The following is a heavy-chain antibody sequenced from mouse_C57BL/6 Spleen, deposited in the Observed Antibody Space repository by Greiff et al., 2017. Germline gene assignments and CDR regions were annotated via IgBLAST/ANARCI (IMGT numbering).Heavy chain of an antibody. D-gene: IGHD1-1*01. V-gene: IGHV1-19*01. Sequence: EVQLQESGPVLVKPGASVKMSCKASGYTFTDYYMNWVKQSHGKSLEWIGVINPYNGGTSYNQKFKGKATLTVDKSSSTAYMELNSLTSEDSAVYYCASSSTPLNAMDYWGQGTSVTVSS. CDR3: ASSSTPLNAMDY. CDR2: INPYNGGT. J-gene: IGHJ4*01. CDR1: GYTFTDYY.